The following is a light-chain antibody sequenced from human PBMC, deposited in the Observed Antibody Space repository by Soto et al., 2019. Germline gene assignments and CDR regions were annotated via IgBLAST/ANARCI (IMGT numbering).Light chain of an antibody. CDR2: AAS. CDR3: QQSYTFRS. Sequence: AIQMTQSPSSLSASVGDRFTITCRASQGITNDLGWYQQKPGKAPNLLIYAASSLQSGVPSRFSGSGSGTDFTLTISSLQPEDFATYYCQQSYTFRSFGQGTKVDIK. V-gene: IGKV1-6*01. CDR1: QGITND. J-gene: IGKJ1*01.